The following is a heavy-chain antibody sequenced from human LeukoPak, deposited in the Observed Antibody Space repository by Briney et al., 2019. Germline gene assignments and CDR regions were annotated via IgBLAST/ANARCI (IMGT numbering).Heavy chain of an antibody. CDR1: GGSFSGYY. J-gene: IGHJ4*02. CDR3: AREGSYFGSGSPPLDY. CDR2: INHSGST. D-gene: IGHD3-10*01. Sequence: SETLSLTCAVYGGSFSGYYWSWIRQPPGKGLEWIGEINHSGSTNYNPSLKSRVTISVDTSKSQFSLKLTSVTAADTAVCYCAREGSYFGSGSPPLDYWGQGTLVTVSS. V-gene: IGHV4-34*01.